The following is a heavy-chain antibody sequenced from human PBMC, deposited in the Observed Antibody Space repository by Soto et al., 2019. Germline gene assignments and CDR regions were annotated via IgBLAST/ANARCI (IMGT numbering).Heavy chain of an antibody. V-gene: IGHV3-23*01. CDR1: GFTFSTFA. J-gene: IGHJ4*02. Sequence: PGGSLRLSCAASGFTFSTFAMSWVRQAPGKGLEWVSGISTSGGGTYYAASAKGRFTISRDDSRNTLYLQMNSLRAEDTAVYYCAKDQYRLAAAGTAFDYWGQGTLVTVSS. D-gene: IGHD6-13*01. CDR2: ISTSGGGT. CDR3: AKDQYRLAAAGTAFDY.